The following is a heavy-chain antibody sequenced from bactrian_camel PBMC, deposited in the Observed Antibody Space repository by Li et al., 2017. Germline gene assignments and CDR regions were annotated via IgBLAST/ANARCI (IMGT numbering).Heavy chain of an antibody. CDR2: IDNDGTV. CDR3: AADTTVPRWNRFLSSQWKY. D-gene: IGHD1*01. Sequence: VQLVESGGGSVQAGGALRLSCAASAHVVEHWYMGWFRQAPGEEREGVAVIDNDGTVTYADSVKGRFTIAKDNAKNTLDLQMISLKPEDTGNYYCAADTTVPRWNRFLSSQWKYWGQGTQVTVS. J-gene: IGHJ4*01. CDR1: AHVVEHWY. V-gene: IGHV3S53*01.